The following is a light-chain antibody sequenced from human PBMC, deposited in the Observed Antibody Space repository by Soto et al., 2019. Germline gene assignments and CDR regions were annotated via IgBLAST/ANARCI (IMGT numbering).Light chain of an antibody. V-gene: IGKV4-1*01. J-gene: IGKJ5*01. Sequence: DSSMPQAIDSVAVSLGERATINCKSSQSVLYSSDNKNYGTWYQQRPGQPAKLLIYWASNRESGVPDRFSGSGSGTDFTLNISSLQAEDGAVYYCQQYASMPITFGQGTLLEN. CDR1: QSVLYSSDNKNY. CDR3: QQYASMPIT. CDR2: WAS.